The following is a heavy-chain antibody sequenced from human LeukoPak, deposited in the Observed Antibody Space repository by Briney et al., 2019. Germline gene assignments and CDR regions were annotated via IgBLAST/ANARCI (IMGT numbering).Heavy chain of an antibody. CDR2: IIPIFGTA. J-gene: IGHJ4*02. CDR1: EGTFSSYA. Sequence: SMKVSCKASEGTFSSYAISWVRQAPGQGLEWMGGIIPIFGTANYAQKFQGRVTITTDESTSTAYMELSSLRSEDTAVYYCASGEYYGSGSYWDPYYFDYWGQGTLVTVSS. V-gene: IGHV1-69*05. D-gene: IGHD3-10*01. CDR3: ASGEYYGSGSYWDPYYFDY.